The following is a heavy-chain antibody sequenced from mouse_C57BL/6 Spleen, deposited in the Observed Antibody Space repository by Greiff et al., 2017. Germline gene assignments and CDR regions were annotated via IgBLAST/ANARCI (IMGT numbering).Heavy chain of an antibody. CDR2: INPSTGGT. V-gene: IGHV1-42*01. J-gene: IGHJ2*01. CDR1: GYSFTGYY. Sequence: VQLQQSGPELVKPGASVKISCKASGYSFTGYYMHWVKQSPEKSLEWIGEINPSTGGTTYNQKFKAKATLTVDKSSSTAYMQLKSLTSEDSAVXYCARSDGYYVGFDYWGQGTTLTVSS. CDR3: ARSDGYYVGFDY. D-gene: IGHD2-3*01.